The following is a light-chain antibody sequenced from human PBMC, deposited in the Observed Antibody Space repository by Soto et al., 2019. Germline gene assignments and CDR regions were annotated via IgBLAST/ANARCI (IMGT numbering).Light chain of an antibody. J-gene: IGKJ5*01. CDR3: QQLNSYPIT. CDR2: AAS. V-gene: IGKV1-9*01. CDR1: QVISSY. Sequence: DIQMTQSPSSLSASVGDRVTISFPASQVISSYLAWYQQKPGKAPKLLIYAASTLQSGVPSRFSGSGSGTDFTLTISSLQPEDFATYYCQQLNSYPITCGQGTRLEIK.